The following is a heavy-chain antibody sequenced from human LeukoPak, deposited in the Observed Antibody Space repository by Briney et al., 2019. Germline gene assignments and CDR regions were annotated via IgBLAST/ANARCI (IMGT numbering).Heavy chain of an antibody. D-gene: IGHD3-22*01. J-gene: IGHJ4*02. CDR2: IIPILGIA. Sequence: SVEVSCKASGGTFSSYAISWVRQAPGQGLEWMGRIIPILGIANYAQKFQGRVTITADKSTSTAYMELSSLRSEDTAVYYCARVLRDSSGLDYWGQGTLVTVSS. CDR1: GGTFSSYA. V-gene: IGHV1-69*04. CDR3: ARVLRDSSGLDY.